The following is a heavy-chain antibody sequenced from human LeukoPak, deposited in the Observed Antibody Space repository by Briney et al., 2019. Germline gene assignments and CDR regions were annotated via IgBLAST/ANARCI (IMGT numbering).Heavy chain of an antibody. CDR1: GGSISSGGYY. CDR2: IYYSGST. Sequence: PSETLSLTYTVSGGSISSGGYYWSWIRQHPGKGLEWIGYIYYSGSTYYNPSLKSRVTISVDTSKNQFSLKLSSVTAADTAVYYCARAGEIAARPFDYWGQGTLVTVSS. CDR3: ARAGEIAARPFDY. J-gene: IGHJ4*02. D-gene: IGHD6-6*01. V-gene: IGHV4-31*03.